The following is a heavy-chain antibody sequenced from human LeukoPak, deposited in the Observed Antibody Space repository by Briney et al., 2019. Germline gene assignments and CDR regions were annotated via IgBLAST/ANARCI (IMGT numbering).Heavy chain of an antibody. CDR2: ISWDGGST. D-gene: IGHD3-10*01. CDR3: AKDRIYGSGSYFSLDY. V-gene: IGHV3-43*01. CDR1: GFTFSYYN. J-gene: IGHJ4*02. Sequence: HAGGSLRLSCAASGFTFSYYNINWVRQAPGKGLEWVSLISWDGGSTYYADSVKGRFTISRDNSKNSLYLQMNSLRTEDTALYYCAKDRIYGSGSYFSLDYWGQGTLVTVSS.